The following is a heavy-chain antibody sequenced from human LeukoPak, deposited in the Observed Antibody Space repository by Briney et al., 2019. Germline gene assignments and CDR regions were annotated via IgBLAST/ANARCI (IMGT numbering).Heavy chain of an antibody. D-gene: IGHD5-18*01. V-gene: IGHV3-64*02. CDR1: GFPFSAYY. CDR2: ISDNGGST. Sequence: GGSLRHSCAASGFPFSAYYMHWVRQAPGKGLEYVSAISDNGGSTFYADSVKGRFTISRDNSRNTLYLQMGSLRADDMGVYYCARGNNYAYDYWGQGTLVTVSS. CDR3: ARGNNYAYDY. J-gene: IGHJ4*02.